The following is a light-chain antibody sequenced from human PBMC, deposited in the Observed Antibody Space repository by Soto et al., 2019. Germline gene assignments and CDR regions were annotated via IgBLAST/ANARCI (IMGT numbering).Light chain of an antibody. V-gene: IGKV1-6*01. CDR3: LLDYAYFWA. CDR1: QGIRSA. J-gene: IGKJ1*01. Sequence: AIQVTQSPSSLSASVGDRVTITCRTSQGIRSALGWYQQKPGKVPKLLIYAASTLQSGVPSRFSGRGSGKDFTLTISSLQPEDFSNYYCLLDYAYFWAFGQGTKVEIK. CDR2: AAS.